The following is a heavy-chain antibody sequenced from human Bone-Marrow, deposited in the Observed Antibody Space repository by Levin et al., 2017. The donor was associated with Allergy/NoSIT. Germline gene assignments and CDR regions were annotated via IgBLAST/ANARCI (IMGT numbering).Heavy chain of an antibody. V-gene: IGHV1-8*01. D-gene: IGHD4-17*01. Sequence: RASVKVSCKASGYTFTSYDINWVRQATGQGLEWMGWMNPNSGNTGYAQKFQGRVTMTRNTSISTAYMELSSLRSEDTAVYYCARDYGDYPPNYYYGMDVWGQGTTVTVSS. CDR3: ARDYGDYPPNYYYGMDV. CDR1: GYTFTSYD. J-gene: IGHJ6*02. CDR2: MNPNSGNT.